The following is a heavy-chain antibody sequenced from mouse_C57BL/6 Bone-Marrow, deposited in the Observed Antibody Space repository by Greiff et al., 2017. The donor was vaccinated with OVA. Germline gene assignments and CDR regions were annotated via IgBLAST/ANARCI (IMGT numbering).Heavy chain of an antibody. Sequence: EVQLQQSGTVLARPGASVKMSCKTSGYTFTSYWMHWVKQRPGQGLEWIWAIYPGNSDTRYNQKFKGKAKLTAVTSASTAYRELSSLTNEDSAVYYCTVIYDGYLYWYCDVWGTGTTVTVSS. CDR1: GYTFTSYW. J-gene: IGHJ1*03. D-gene: IGHD2-3*01. CDR2: IYPGNSDT. CDR3: TVIYDGYLYWYCDV. V-gene: IGHV1-5*01.